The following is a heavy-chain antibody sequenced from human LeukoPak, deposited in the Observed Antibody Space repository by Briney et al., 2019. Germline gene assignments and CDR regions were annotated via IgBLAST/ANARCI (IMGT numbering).Heavy chain of an antibody. Sequence: ASVKVSCKASGGTFSSYTISWVRQAPGQGLEWMGRIIPILGIANYAQKFQGRVTITADKSTSTAYMELSSLRSEDTAVYYCARGSGYFQFDYWGQGTPVTVSS. CDR2: IIPILGIA. V-gene: IGHV1-69*02. J-gene: IGHJ4*02. CDR1: GGTFSSYT. CDR3: ARGSGYFQFDY. D-gene: IGHD3-22*01.